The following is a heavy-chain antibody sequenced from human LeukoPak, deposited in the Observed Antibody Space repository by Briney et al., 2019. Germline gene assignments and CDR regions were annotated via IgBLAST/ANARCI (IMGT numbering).Heavy chain of an antibody. CDR1: GHTFTSYG. CDR3: ARGLQENLAWLQAFSAFDI. CDR2: ISAYNGNT. J-gene: IGHJ3*02. V-gene: IGHV1-18*01. D-gene: IGHD5-12*01. Sequence: ASVKVSCKASGHTFTSYGISWVRQAPGQGLEWMGWISAYNGNTNYAQKLQGRVTMTTDTSTSTAYMELRSLRSDDTAVYYCARGLQENLAWLQAFSAFDIWGQGTMVTVSS.